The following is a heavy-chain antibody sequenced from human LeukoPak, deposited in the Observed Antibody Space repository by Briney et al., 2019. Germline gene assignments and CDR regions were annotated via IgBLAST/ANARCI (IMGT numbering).Heavy chain of an antibody. V-gene: IGHV3-23*01. CDR3: TKSIAVAFYS. CDR2: ISGSGAGT. CDR1: GFTFSSFA. Sequence: GGSLRLSCAASGFTFSSFAMSWVRQAPGKGLDWVSSISGSGAGTYYADSVKGRFTISRDNSKNTLYLQMNSLRAEDTAVYYCTKSIAVAFYSWGQGTLVTVSS. D-gene: IGHD6-19*01. J-gene: IGHJ4*02.